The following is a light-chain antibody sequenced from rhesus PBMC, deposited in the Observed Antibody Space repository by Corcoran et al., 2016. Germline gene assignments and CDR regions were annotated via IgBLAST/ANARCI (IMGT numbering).Light chain of an antibody. J-gene: IGKJ4*01. CDR1: QRVMSW. CDR3: QQYIRSPLT. Sequence: DIQMTQSPSSLSASIGDTVPISCRASQRVMSWLAWYQQKPGKAAKLLVYRAFHFQSGVPSRFSGCGSGKSFTLTISSLQSDDFATYFCQQYIRSPLTFSGGTKVDLK. CDR2: RAF. V-gene: IGKV1-22*01.